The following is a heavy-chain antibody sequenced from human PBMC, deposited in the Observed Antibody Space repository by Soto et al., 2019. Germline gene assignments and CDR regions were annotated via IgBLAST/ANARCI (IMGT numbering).Heavy chain of an antibody. J-gene: IGHJ4*02. CDR1: GYTFTSYY. D-gene: IGHD6-19*01. Sequence: ASVKVSCKASGYTFTSYYMHWARQAPGQGLEWMGIINPSGGSTSYAQKFQGRVTMTRDTSTSTVYMELSSLRSEDTAVYYCARDVAVVAGIAYWGQGTLVTVSS. CDR3: ARDVAVVAGIAY. CDR2: INPSGGST. V-gene: IGHV1-46*01.